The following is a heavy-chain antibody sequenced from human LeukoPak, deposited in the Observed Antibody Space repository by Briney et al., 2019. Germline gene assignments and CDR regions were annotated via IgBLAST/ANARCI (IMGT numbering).Heavy chain of an antibody. CDR2: ISGSGGST. Sequence: AGGSLRLSCAASGFTFSSYAMSWVRQAPGKGLEWVSAISGSGGSTYYADSVKGRFTISRDNSKNTLYLKMNSLRAEDTAVYYFTQKTAYDILTGYYSYASGYWGQGTLVTVSS. J-gene: IGHJ4*02. V-gene: IGHV3-23*01. CDR1: GFTFSSYA. CDR3: TQKTAYDILTGYYSYASGY. D-gene: IGHD3-9*01.